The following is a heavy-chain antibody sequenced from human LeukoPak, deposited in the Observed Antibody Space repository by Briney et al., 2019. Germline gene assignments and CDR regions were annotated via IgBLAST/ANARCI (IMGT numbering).Heavy chain of an antibody. CDR1: GFTFSSYW. CDR3: ARDGSGTSSFGY. Sequence: GGSLRLSCAASGFTFSSYWMHWVRQAPRKGLEWVSVIYSSGSTYYAESVKGRFTISRDNSKNTLYLQMNSLRVEDTGVYYCARDGSGTSSFGYWGQGTLVTVSS. D-gene: IGHD6-13*01. CDR2: IYSSGST. V-gene: IGHV3-66*03. J-gene: IGHJ4*02.